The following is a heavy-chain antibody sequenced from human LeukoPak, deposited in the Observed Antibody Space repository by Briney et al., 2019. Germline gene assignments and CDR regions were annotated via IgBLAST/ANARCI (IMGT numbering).Heavy chain of an antibody. CDR2: INPNTGAT. V-gene: IGHV1-2*02. J-gene: IGHJ4*02. CDR3: ARDDSFQFDS. CDR1: GYTFTAYY. Sequence: ASVKVSCKASGYTFTAYYMHWVRQAPGQGLEWMGWINPNTGATNYAQKFQGRVTMTRAASISTVYVDLTSLTSDDTAVYFCARDDSFQFDSWGQGALVTVSS. D-gene: IGHD5-18*01.